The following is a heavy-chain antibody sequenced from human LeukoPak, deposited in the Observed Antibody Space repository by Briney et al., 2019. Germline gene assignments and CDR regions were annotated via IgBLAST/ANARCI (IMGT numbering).Heavy chain of an antibody. CDR2: IKQVGSEK. CDR3: AKDRLAWYYYDSSGPYAFDI. Sequence: QTGGSLTPSCVLSAITFSIFGTHWVRQAPGKGREWVANIKQVGSEKSYMGSVKGRFTISRDNSKNSLYLKMNRMRAEDTAVYYCAKDRLAWYYYDSSGPYAFDIWGQGTMVTVSS. J-gene: IGHJ3*02. D-gene: IGHD3-22*01. CDR1: AITFSIFG. V-gene: IGHV3-7*01.